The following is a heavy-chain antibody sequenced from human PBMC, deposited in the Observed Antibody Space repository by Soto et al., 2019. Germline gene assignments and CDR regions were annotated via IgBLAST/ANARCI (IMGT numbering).Heavy chain of an antibody. Sequence: AGSLRLSCATSGLTFSNYAMSWVRQAPGGGLEWVSSMSGSSSTTYYADSVKGRFTISRDRSKNTLYLQMSSLRAEDTALYYCAKNQERELPRVIDFWGQGTLVTVSS. D-gene: IGHD1-7*01. J-gene: IGHJ4*02. CDR3: AKNQERELPRVIDF. CDR1: GLTFSNYA. CDR2: MSGSSSTT. V-gene: IGHV3-23*01.